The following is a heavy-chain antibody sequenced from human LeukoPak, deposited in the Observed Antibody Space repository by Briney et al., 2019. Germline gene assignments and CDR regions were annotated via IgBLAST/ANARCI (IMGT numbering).Heavy chain of an antibody. D-gene: IGHD3-10*01. J-gene: IGHJ4*02. Sequence: SQTLSLTCTVSGGSISSGDYYWSWIRQPPGEGLEWIGYIYYSGSNYYNPSLKSRVTISVDTSKNQFSLKLSSVTAADTAVYYCARVVNYGTTAPYFDYWGQGTLVTVSS. CDR3: ARVVNYGTTAPYFDY. V-gene: IGHV4-30-4*01. CDR1: GGSISSGDYY. CDR2: IYYSGSN.